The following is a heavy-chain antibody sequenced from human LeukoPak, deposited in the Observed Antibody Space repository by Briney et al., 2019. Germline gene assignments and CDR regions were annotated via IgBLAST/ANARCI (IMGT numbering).Heavy chain of an antibody. J-gene: IGHJ5*02. V-gene: IGHV3-21*01. D-gene: IGHD4-11*01. CDR1: GFTFSSYS. CDR2: ISSSSSYI. Sequence: PGGSLRLSCAASGFTFSSYSMNWVRQAPGKGLEWVSSISSSSSYIYYADSVKGRFTISRDNAKNSLYLQMKSLSVEDTAVYYCSRDYRNDDRCGQGTLVTVSS. CDR3: SRDYRNDDR.